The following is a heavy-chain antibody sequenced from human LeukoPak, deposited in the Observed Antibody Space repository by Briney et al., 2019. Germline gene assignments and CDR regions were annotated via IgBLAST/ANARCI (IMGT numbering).Heavy chain of an antibody. J-gene: IGHJ4*02. D-gene: IGHD5-18*01. Sequence: WIGFVYYDGTTNYPPSLRSRVTILVDTSKNPFSLRLSSVTAADTAVYYCARHRDTALPFLWGQGTLVTVSS. V-gene: IGHV4-59*08. CDR2: VYYDGTT. CDR3: ARHRDTALPFL.